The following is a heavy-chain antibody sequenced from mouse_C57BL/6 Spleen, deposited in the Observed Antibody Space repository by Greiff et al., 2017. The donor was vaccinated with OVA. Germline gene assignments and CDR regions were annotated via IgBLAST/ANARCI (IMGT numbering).Heavy chain of an antibody. CDR1: GYTFTSYW. CDR3: ARRDYDV. V-gene: IGHV1-69*01. Sequence: VQLQQSGAELVMPGASVKLSCKASGYTFTSYWMHWVKQRPGQGLEWIGEIDPSDSYTNYNQKFKGKSTLTVDKSSSTAYMQLSSLTSEDSAVYYCARRDYDVWGQGTLVTVSA. CDR2: IDPSDSYT. D-gene: IGHD2-4*01. J-gene: IGHJ3*02.